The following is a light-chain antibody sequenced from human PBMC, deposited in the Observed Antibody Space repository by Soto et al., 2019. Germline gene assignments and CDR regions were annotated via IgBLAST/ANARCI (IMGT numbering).Light chain of an antibody. CDR2: DAS. CDR1: QSISSW. CDR3: EQYNSYPFT. Sequence: DVQMTQSPSTLSASVGDRVTITCRAGQSISSWLAWYQQKPGKAPKLLIYDASTLESGVPARFSGSGSGTEFTLTISSLQPDDFATYYCEQYNSYPFTFGPGTKVDI. J-gene: IGKJ3*01. V-gene: IGKV1-5*01.